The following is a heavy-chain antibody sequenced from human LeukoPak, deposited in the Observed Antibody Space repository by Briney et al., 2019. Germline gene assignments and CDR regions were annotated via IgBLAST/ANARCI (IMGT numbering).Heavy chain of an antibody. Sequence: SETLSLTCTVSGGSISPHYWSWIRQPPGKGLEWIGYIYYSGSTNYNPSLKSRVTISVDTSKNQFSLKLSSVTAADTAVYYCARAGYSYGYRFDYWGQGTLVTVSS. D-gene: IGHD5-18*01. CDR2: IYYSGST. V-gene: IGHV4-59*11. CDR1: GGSISPHY. J-gene: IGHJ4*02. CDR3: ARAGYSYGYRFDY.